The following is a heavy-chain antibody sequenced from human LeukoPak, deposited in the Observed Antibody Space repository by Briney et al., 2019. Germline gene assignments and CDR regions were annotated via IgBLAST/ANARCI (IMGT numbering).Heavy chain of an antibody. CDR1: GFTFSTSW. D-gene: IGHD6-13*01. CDR2: ISSDGSTT. Sequence: GGSLRLSCAPSGFTFSTSWMHWVRHGPGEGRVWVSRISSDGSTTTYADSVKGRFTISRDNAKNTLYLQMNSLRVEDTAVYYCARVRSSSWYDYWGQGARVTVSS. J-gene: IGHJ4*02. CDR3: ARVRSSSWYDY. V-gene: IGHV3-74*01.